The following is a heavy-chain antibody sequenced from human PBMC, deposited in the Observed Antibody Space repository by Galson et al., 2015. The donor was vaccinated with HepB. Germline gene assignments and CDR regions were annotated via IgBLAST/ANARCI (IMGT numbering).Heavy chain of an antibody. Sequence: SLRLSCAASGFTLSDHYMDWVRQAPGKGLEWVGRTRNKANMYTTEYAASVKGRFTISRDDSKNSLCLEMNSLKTEDTAVYYCTRGAGEFCSSSTCPYYYYGMDVWGQGTTVTVSS. J-gene: IGHJ6*02. CDR3: TRGAGEFCSSSTCPYYYYGMDV. V-gene: IGHV3-72*01. D-gene: IGHD2/OR15-2a*01. CDR1: GFTLSDHY. CDR2: TRNKANMYTT.